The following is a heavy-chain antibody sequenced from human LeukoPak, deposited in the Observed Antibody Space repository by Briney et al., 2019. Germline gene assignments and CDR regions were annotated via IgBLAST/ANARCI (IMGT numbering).Heavy chain of an antibody. CDR1: GFTFSSYA. CDR2: ISGSGGST. Sequence: GGSLRLSCAASGFTFSSYAMSWVRQAPGKGLEWVSAISGSGGSTYYADSVKGRFTISRDNSKNTLNLQMNSLRAEDTAVYYCAKPGFYDSSGYYPFYYFDYWGQGTLVTVSS. V-gene: IGHV3-23*01. D-gene: IGHD3-22*01. J-gene: IGHJ4*02. CDR3: AKPGFYDSSGYYPFYYFDY.